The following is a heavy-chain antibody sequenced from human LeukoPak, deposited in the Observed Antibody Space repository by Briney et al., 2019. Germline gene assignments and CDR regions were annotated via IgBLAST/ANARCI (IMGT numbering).Heavy chain of an antibody. D-gene: IGHD2-2*01. CDR1: GYTFTGYY. CDR3: AREIGYCSSTSCYSWFDP. V-gene: IGHV1-2*06. J-gene: IGHJ5*02. Sequence: ASVKVSCKASGYTFTGYYMHWVRQAPGQGLEWMGRINPNSGGTNYAQKFQGRVTMTRDTSISTAYMELSRLRSDDTAVYYCAREIGYCSSTSCYSWFDPWGQGTLVTVSS. CDR2: INPNSGGT.